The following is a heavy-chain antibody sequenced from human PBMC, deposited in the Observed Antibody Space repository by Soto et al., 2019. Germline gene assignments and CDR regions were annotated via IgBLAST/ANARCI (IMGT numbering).Heavy chain of an antibody. D-gene: IGHD6-19*01. CDR2: VSASGIST. J-gene: IGHJ5*02. CDR1: GFFFSNYD. Sequence: GGSLRLSCAASGFFFSNYDMTWVRQAPGKGLEWVSGVSASGISTYYANSVKGRFSISRDNSKNTLYLQMNSLRAEDTAVYYCAKPLTIYSSDRYDGSWGQGTLVTVSS. CDR3: AKPLTIYSSDRYDGS. V-gene: IGHV3-23*01.